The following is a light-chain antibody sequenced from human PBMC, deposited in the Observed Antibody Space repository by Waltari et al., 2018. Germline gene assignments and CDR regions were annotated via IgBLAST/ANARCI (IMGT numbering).Light chain of an antibody. CDR3: HQRANWQYT. CDR2: DVS. J-gene: IGKJ2*01. CDR1: QTVTRA. V-gene: IGKV3-11*01. Sequence: EIVLTQSPATLSLSPGERDTLSCRASQTVTRALTWYQLKPGQPPRLLIYDVSNRAPGIPARFSGSGSGTVFTLTISSLEAEDFAVYYCHQRANWQYTFGQGTTVEIK.